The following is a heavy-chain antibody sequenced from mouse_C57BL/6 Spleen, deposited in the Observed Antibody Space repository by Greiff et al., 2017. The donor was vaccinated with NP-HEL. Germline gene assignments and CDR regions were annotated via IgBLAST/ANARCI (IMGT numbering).Heavy chain of an antibody. V-gene: IGHV1-26*01. J-gene: IGHJ1*03. CDR2: INPNNGGT. Sequence: VQLQQSGPELVKPGASVKISCKASGYTFTDYYMNWVKQSHGKSLEWIGDINPNNGGTSYNQKFKGKATLTVDKSSSTAYMELRSLTSEDSAVYHCARALDGYTYWYFDVWGTGTTVTVSS. CDR1: GYTFTDYY. D-gene: IGHD2-3*01. CDR3: ARALDGYTYWYFDV.